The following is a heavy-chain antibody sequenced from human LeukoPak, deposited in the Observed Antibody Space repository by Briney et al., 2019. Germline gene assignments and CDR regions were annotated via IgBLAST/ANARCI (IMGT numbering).Heavy chain of an antibody. CDR3: ARQALWFFDH. D-gene: IGHD2-21*01. Sequence: KPSETLSLTCTVSGGSISSNSNYWAWIRQPPGRGLEWIGSISYGGSTYYSPSLESRDTISVDTSKNQFSLRLSSVTAADTAVYYCARQALWFFDHWGQGTLVTVSS. V-gene: IGHV4-39*01. J-gene: IGHJ4*02. CDR2: ISYGGST. CDR1: GGSISSNSNY.